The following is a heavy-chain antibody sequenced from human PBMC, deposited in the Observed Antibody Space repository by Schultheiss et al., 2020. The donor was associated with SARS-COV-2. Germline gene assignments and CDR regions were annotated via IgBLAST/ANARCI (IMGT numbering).Heavy chain of an antibody. CDR3: AHSNYDFWSGYS. D-gene: IGHD3-3*01. J-gene: IGHJ5*02. CDR1: GGSISSGGYY. Sequence: ETLSLTCTVSGGSISSGGYYWSWIRQHPGKGLEWLAHIFSNDEKSYSTSLKSRLTISKDTSKSQVVLTMTNMDPVDTATYYCAHSNYDFWSGYSWGQGTLVTVSS. CDR2: IFSNDEK. V-gene: IGHV2-26*01.